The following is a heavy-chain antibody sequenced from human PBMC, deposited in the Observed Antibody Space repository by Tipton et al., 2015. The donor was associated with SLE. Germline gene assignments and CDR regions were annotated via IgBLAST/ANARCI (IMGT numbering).Heavy chain of an antibody. CDR1: GGSLSSYY. CDR3: ARVSGGIAYMDV. Sequence: TLSLTCSVSGGSLSSYYWSWIRQPAGKGLEWIGRIYTSGSTNYNPSLKSRVTISVDTSRNQFSLELSSVTAADTAVYYCARVSGGIAYMDVWGKGTTVTFSS. V-gene: IGHV4-4*07. CDR2: IYTSGST. J-gene: IGHJ6*03. D-gene: IGHD6-13*01.